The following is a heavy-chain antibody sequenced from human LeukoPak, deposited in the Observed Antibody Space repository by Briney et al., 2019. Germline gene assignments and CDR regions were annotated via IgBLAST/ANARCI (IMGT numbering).Heavy chain of an antibody. CDR3: ARAIGYCSGGSCRYNTDY. J-gene: IGHJ4*02. CDR2: IIPILGIA. Sequence: ASVKVSCKASGGTFSSYAISWVRQAPGQGLEWMGRIIPILGIANYAQKFQGRVTITADKSTSTAYMELSSLRSEDTAVYYCARAIGYCSGGSCRYNTDYWGQGTLVTVSS. CDR1: GGTFSSYA. V-gene: IGHV1-69*04. D-gene: IGHD2-15*01.